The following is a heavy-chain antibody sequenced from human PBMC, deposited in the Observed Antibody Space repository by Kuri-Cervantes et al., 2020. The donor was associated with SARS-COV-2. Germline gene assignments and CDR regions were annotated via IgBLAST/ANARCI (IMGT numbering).Heavy chain of an antibody. CDR2: INSDGSST. CDR3: ARMWCNTVTDFDY. CDR1: GFTFSSYA. J-gene: IGHJ4*02. Sequence: GESLKISCAASGFTFSSYAMHWVRQAPGKGLVWVSRINSDGSSTSYADSVKGRFTIFRDNAKNTLYLQMNSLRAEDTAVYYCARMWCNTVTDFDYWGQGTLVTVSS. V-gene: IGHV3-74*01. D-gene: IGHD4-11*01.